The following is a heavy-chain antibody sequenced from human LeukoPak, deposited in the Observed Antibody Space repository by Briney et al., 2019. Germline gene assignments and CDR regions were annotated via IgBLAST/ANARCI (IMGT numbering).Heavy chain of an antibody. CDR1: GYTFTSYD. CDR2: MNPNSGNT. CDR3: ARGVVAWRGITMIVVVPVGYYFDY. D-gene: IGHD3-22*01. Sequence: ASVKVSCKASGYTFTSYDINWVRQATGQGLEWMGWMNPNSGNTGYAQKFQGRVTITRNTSISTAYMELSSLRSEDTAVYYCARGVVAWRGITMIVVVPVGYYFDYWGQGTLVTVSS. J-gene: IGHJ4*02. V-gene: IGHV1-8*03.